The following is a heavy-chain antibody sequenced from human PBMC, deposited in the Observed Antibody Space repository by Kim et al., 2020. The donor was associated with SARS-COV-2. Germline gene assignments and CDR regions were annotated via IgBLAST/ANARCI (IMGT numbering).Heavy chain of an antibody. CDR2: IKQDGSEE. Sequence: GGSLRLSCAASGYTFSSYWMSGVRQAPGKGLQWVANIKQDGSEEHFVDSVRGRFTISRDNAKNSLFLQMTSLRAEDTAVYYCVRDRGGFFTHAFDLWGQGTMVTVSP. V-gene: IGHV3-7*01. CDR3: VRDRGGFFTHAFDL. D-gene: IGHD3-10*01. J-gene: IGHJ3*01. CDR1: GYTFSSYW.